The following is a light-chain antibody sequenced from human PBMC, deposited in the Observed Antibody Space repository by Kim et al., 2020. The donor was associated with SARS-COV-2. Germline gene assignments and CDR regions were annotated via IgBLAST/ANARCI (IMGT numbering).Light chain of an antibody. Sequence: QAVVTQPPSASGTPGQRVTISCSGSSSNIGSYSVNWYQQLPGAAPKLLIYNNNQRPSGVPDRFSGSKSGTSASLAISGLQSEDEADYFCAVWNDSLNNLFGGGTQLTVL. CDR3: AVWNDSLNNL. J-gene: IGLJ2*01. CDR1: SSNIGSYS. CDR2: NNN. V-gene: IGLV1-44*01.